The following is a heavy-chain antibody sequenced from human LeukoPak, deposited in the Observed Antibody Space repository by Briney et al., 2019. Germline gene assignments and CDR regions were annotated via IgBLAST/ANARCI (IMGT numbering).Heavy chain of an antibody. CDR3: ARGRITGTMDAFDI. CDR2: IYYSGST. D-gene: IGHD1-7*01. J-gene: IGHJ3*02. CDR1: GGSISSYY. Sequence: SETLSLTCTVSGGSISSYYWSWIRQPPGKGLEWIGYIYYSGSTNYNPSLKSRVTISVDTSKNQFSLKLSSVTAADTAVYYCARGRITGTMDAFDIWGQGTMVTVSS. V-gene: IGHV4-59*12.